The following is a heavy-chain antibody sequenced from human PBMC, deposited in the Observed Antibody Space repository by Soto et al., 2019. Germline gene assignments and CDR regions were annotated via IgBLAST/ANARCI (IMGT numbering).Heavy chain of an antibody. Sequence: PLQTLSLTCAISGDSVSSNSAVWNWIRQSPSRGLEWLGRTYYRSKWYNDYAVSVKSRITINPDTSKNQFSLQLNSVTPEDTAVYYCSRVAPTGHVLNFWGPGTTVTVYS. CDR2: TYYRSKWYN. CDR3: SRVAPTGHVLNF. V-gene: IGHV6-1*01. J-gene: IGHJ6*02. D-gene: IGHD2-8*02. CDR1: GDSVSSNSAV.